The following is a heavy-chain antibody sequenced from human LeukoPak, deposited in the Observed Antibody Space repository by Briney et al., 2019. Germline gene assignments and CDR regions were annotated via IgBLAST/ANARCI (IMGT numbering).Heavy chain of an antibody. D-gene: IGHD6-13*01. Sequence: GGSLRLSCAASGFTVSSNYMSWVRQAPGKGLGWVSVIYSGGSTYYADSVKGRFTISRDNSKNTLYLQMNSLRAEDTAVYHCARADSTWYYFDYWGQGTLVTVSS. J-gene: IGHJ4*02. CDR1: GFTVSSNY. V-gene: IGHV3-53*01. CDR2: IYSGGST. CDR3: ARADSTWYYFDY.